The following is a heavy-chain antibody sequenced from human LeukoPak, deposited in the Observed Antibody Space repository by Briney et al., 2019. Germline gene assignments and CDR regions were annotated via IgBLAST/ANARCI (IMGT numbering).Heavy chain of an antibody. Sequence: GASLHISCMGSGYRFTTYWIDWVRQVPGKGLEWMGLIQPADSQTRYNPSFQGQVTLSDDKSINTAYLQWSSLRPSDTAIYYFARRLRTGGFDIWGQGTEVTVSS. D-gene: IGHD1-1*01. CDR2: IQPADSQT. CDR3: ARRLRTGGFDI. J-gene: IGHJ3*02. CDR1: GYRFTTYW. V-gene: IGHV5-51*01.